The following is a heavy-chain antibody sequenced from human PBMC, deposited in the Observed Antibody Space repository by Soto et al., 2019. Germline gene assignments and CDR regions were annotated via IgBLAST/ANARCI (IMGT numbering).Heavy chain of an antibody. V-gene: IGHV1-2*04. D-gene: IGHD4-17*01. CDR1: GYTFTGYY. CDR3: ARAYGVSLTYYYYGMYV. Sequence: QVQLVQSGAEVKKPGASVKVSCKASGYTFTGYYMHWVRQAPGQGLEWMGWINPNSGGTNYAQKFQGSVHLTRDTSISTAYMEVSRLRSDDTAVYYCARAYGVSLTYYYYGMYVWGQGATVTVSS. CDR2: INPNSGGT. J-gene: IGHJ6*02.